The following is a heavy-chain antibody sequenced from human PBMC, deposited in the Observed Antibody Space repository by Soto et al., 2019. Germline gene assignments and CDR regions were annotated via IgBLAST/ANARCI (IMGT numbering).Heavy chain of an antibody. J-gene: IGHJ1*01. CDR1: GFTISSYW. CDR2: VNTDGGST. V-gene: IGHV3-74*01. Sequence: EVQLVESGGGLVQPGGSLRLSCAASGFTISSYWMHWVRQAPGKGLVWVSRVNTDGGSTTYADSVTGRFTISRDNAKNTLYLQKNSMTAEETAVYYCARVVDFDYFQYWGQGTLLTVSS. CDR3: ARVVDFDYFQY.